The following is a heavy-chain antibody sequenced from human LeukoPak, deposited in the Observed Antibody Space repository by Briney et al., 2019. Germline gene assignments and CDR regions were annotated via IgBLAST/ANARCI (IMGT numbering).Heavy chain of an antibody. CDR3: ARQVEDHVLTDFYYYYMDV. CDR2: IYYSGST. J-gene: IGHJ6*03. V-gene: IGHV4-61*01. D-gene: IGHD3-3*01. CDR1: GYSISSSYY. Sequence: SETLSLTCTVSGYSISSSYYWSWIRQPPGKGLEWIGYIYYSGSTNYNPSLKSRVTISVDTSKNQFSLKLSSVTAADTAVYYCARQVEDHVLTDFYYYYMDVWGKGTTVTVSS.